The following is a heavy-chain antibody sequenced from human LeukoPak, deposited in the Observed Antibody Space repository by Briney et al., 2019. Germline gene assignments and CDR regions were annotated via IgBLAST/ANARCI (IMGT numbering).Heavy chain of an antibody. V-gene: IGHV1-2*02. D-gene: IGHD3-22*01. CDR2: LNPNSGGT. Sequence: ASVKVSCKASGYTFTDYYMHWVRQAPGQGLEWVGWLNPNSGGTNYAQNFQGGVTVTRDTSPNTAYMDLSGLNSDDTSVYYCARGPKYYDSSGYRLEYWGQGTLVTVSS. CDR1: GYTFTDYY. CDR3: ARGPKYYDSSGYRLEY. J-gene: IGHJ4*02.